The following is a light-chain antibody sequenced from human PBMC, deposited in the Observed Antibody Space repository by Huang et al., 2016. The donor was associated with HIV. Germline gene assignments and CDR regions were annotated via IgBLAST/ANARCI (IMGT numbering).Light chain of an antibody. J-gene: IGKJ1*01. Sequence: IVMTQSPVTLSVSPGERAALSCRAGQSIKSNLAWYQQKPGQAPRLLIDGASTRATGVPARFSGSGSGTEVTLTINNLQSDDFAVYYCQQYDYWPPVTFGQGTKV. CDR2: GAS. V-gene: IGKV3-15*01. CDR1: QSIKSN. CDR3: QQYDYWPPVT.